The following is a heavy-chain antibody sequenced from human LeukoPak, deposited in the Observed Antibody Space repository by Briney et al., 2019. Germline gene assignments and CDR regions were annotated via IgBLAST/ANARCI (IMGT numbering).Heavy chain of an antibody. CDR3: ARGASIMARFDP. J-gene: IGHJ5*02. Sequence: ASVKVSCKASGYTFTSYDINWVQQATGQGLEWMGWMNPNSGNTGYAQKFQGRVTMTRNTSISTAYMELSSLRSEDTAVYYCARGASIMARFDPWGQGTLVTVSS. V-gene: IGHV1-8*01. CDR1: GYTFTSYD. D-gene: IGHD3-16*01. CDR2: MNPNSGNT.